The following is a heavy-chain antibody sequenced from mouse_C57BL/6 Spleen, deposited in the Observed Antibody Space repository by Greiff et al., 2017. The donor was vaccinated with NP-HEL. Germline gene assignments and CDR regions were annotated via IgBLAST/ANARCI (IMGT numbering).Heavy chain of an antibody. CDR1: GFTFSDYG. CDR3: ARGGATNDYDWFAY. V-gene: IGHV5-17*01. CDR2: ISSGSSTI. D-gene: IGHD2-4*01. Sequence: EVMLVESGGGLVKPGGSLKLSCAASGFTFSDYGMHWVRQAPEKGLEWVAYISSGSSTIYYADTVKGRFTISRDNAKNTLFLQMTSLRSEDTAMYYCARGGATNDYDWFAYWGQGTLVTVSA. J-gene: IGHJ3*01.